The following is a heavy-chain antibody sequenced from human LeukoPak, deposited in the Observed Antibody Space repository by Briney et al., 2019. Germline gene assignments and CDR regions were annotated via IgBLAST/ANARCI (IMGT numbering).Heavy chain of an antibody. CDR1: GGSISSYY. CDR3: AQAHQLSGWYEGFDY. CDR2: IYYSGST. J-gene: IGHJ4*02. Sequence: SETLSLTCTVSGGSISSYYWSWIRQPPGKGLEWIGYIYYSGSTNYNPSLKSRVTISVDTSKNQFSLKLSSVTAADTAVYYCAQAHQLSGWYEGFDYWGQGTLVTVFS. V-gene: IGHV4-59*01. D-gene: IGHD6-19*01.